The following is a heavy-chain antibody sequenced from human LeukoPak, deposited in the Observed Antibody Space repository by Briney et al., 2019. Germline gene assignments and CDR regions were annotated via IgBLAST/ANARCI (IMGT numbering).Heavy chain of an antibody. CDR1: GFTFSTYW. V-gene: IGHV3-7*03. D-gene: IGHD4-17*01. CDR3: ARVAYGDYFPDFDS. Sequence: GGSLRLSCAASGFTFSTYWMSWVRQAPGKGLEWVANIKQDGSKIYYVDSVKGRFTISRDNAKNSLYLQMNSLRAEDTAVYYCARVAYGDYFPDFDSWGQGTLVTVSS. J-gene: IGHJ4*02. CDR2: IKQDGSKI.